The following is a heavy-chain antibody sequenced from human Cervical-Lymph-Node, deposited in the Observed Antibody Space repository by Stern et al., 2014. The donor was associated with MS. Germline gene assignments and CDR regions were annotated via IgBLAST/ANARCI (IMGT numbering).Heavy chain of an antibody. CDR3: AKDLPYASGRPDY. CDR2: ITGSGGNT. D-gene: IGHD3-10*01. J-gene: IGHJ4*02. V-gene: IGHV3-23*04. Sequence: EVQLVESGGGLVHPGGSLRLSCEASGFTFSSYTMTWVRQAPGKGLEGVSSITGSGGNTYYTHSVKGRFTISRDNSRNTVYLQVHSLRAEDTAVYHCAKDLPYASGRPDYWGQGTLVTVSS. CDR1: GFTFSSYT.